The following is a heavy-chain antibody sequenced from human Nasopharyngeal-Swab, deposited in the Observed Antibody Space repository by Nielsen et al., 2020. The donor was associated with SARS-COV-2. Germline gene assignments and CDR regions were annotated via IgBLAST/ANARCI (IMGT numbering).Heavy chain of an antibody. CDR2: MNPNSGNT. Sequence: ASVKVSCKASGYTFTSYDINWVRQATGQGLEWMGWMNPNSGNTGYAQKFQGRVTMTRNTSISTAYMELSSLRSEDTAVYYCARAERGRIVVAITSFYYYYMDVWGKGTTVTVSS. CDR3: ARAERGRIVVAITSFYYYYMDV. J-gene: IGHJ6*03. CDR1: GYTFTSYD. V-gene: IGHV1-8*01. D-gene: IGHD3-22*01.